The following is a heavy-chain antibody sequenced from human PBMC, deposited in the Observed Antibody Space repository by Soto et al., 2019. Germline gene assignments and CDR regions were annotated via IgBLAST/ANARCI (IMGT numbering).Heavy chain of an antibody. V-gene: IGHV3-21*01. CDR3: ARDLHSSGWYGYYYGMDV. CDR2: ISGSSSYI. J-gene: IGHJ6*02. D-gene: IGHD6-19*01. Sequence: PGGSLRLSCAASGFTFSSYSMNWVRQAPGKGLEWVSSISGSSSYIYYADSVKGRFTISRDNAKNSLYLQMNSLRAEDTAVYYCARDLHSSGWYGYYYGMDVWGQGTTVTVSS. CDR1: GFTFSSYS.